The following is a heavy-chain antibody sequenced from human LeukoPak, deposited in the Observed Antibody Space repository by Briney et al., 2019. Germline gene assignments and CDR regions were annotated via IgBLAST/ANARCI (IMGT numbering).Heavy chain of an antibody. D-gene: IGHD6-13*01. Sequence: PGGSLRLSCAASGFTFSDYYMSWIRQAPGKGLEWVAVISYDGSNKYYADSVKGRFTISRDNSKNTLYLQMNSLRAEDTAVYYCAKDRRQQLSLFDYWGQGTLVTVSS. CDR2: ISYDGSNK. CDR3: AKDRRQQLSLFDY. V-gene: IGHV3-30*18. CDR1: GFTFSDYY. J-gene: IGHJ4*02.